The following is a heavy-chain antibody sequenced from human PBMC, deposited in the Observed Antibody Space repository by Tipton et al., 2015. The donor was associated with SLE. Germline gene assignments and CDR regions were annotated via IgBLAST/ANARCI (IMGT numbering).Heavy chain of an antibody. V-gene: IGHV4-39*07. D-gene: IGHD3-10*01. J-gene: IGHJ3*02. CDR1: GGSISSSSYY. CDR3: ARGDTMVRGVPEI. CDR2: IYYSGST. Sequence: TLSLTCTVSGGSISSSSYYWGWIRQPPGKGLEWIGSIYYSGSTYYNPSLKSRVTISVDTSKNQFSLKLSSVTAADTAVYYCARGDTMVRGVPEIWGQGTMVTVSS.